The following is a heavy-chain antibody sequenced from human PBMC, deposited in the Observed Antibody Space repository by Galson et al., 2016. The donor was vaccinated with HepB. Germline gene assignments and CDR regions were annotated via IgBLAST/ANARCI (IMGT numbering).Heavy chain of an antibody. D-gene: IGHD6-13*01. Sequence: SLRLSCAASGFTFSSYGMHWVRQAPGKGLEWVAVIWYDGSNKYYADSVKGRITISRDNSKNTLFLQMISLRAEDTAVYYCAREIAIAAAATFDYWGQGTLVTVSS. J-gene: IGHJ4*02. CDR1: GFTFSSYG. CDR2: IWYDGSNK. V-gene: IGHV3-33*01. CDR3: AREIAIAAAATFDY.